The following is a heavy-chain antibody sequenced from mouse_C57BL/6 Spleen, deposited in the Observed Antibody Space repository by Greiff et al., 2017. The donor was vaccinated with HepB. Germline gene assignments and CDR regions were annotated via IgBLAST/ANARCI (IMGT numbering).Heavy chain of an antibody. CDR3: ARGADY. CDR2: IDPSDSYT. CDR1: GYTFTSYW. Sequence: QVQLQQPGAELVKPGASVKLSCKASGYTFTSYWMQWVKQRPGQGLEWIGEIDPSDSYTNYNQKFKGKAPLTVDTSSSTAYMQLSSLTSEDSAVYYCARGADYWGQGTTLTVSS. J-gene: IGHJ2*01. V-gene: IGHV1-50*01.